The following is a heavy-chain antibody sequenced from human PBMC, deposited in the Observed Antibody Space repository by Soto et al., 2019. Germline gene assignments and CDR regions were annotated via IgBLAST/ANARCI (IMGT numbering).Heavy chain of an antibody. CDR1: GDSISFYY. CDR2: TYYSGST. V-gene: IGHV4-59*01. CDR3: ARGSGITGTFHH. D-gene: IGHD1-20*01. J-gene: IGHJ4*02. Sequence: SETLSLTCTVSGDSISFYYWSWIRQSPGKGLEWIGYTYYSGSTNYNPSLKSRVTISVDTSKTHFSLKLSSLTAADTAVYYCARGSGITGTFHHWGQGILVTVSS.